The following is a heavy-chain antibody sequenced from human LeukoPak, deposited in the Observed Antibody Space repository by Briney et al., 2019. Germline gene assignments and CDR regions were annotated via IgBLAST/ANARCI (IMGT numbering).Heavy chain of an antibody. D-gene: IGHD4-11*01. CDR1: GFTFSSYG. J-gene: IGHJ4*02. Sequence: GGSLRLSCAASGFTFSSYGMHWVRQAPGKGLEWVAVIWYGGSNKYYADSVKGRFTISRDNSKNTLYLQMNSLRAEDTAVYYCAKGHVSNYVYFDYWGQGTLVTVSS. V-gene: IGHV3-30*02. CDR3: AKGHVSNYVYFDY. CDR2: IWYGGSNK.